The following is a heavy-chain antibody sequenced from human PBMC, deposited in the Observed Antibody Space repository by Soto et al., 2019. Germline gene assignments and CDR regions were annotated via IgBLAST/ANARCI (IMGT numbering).Heavy chain of an antibody. CDR3: AKARQHYFDY. V-gene: IGHV3-30*18. D-gene: IGHD1-1*01. J-gene: IGHJ4*02. CDR2: ISYDGSNK. Sequence: WGSLRVSWASSVFTFSSYGMPWVRQAPGKGLEWVAVISYDGSNKYYADSVKGRFTISRDNSKNTLYLQMNSLRAEDTPVYYCAKARQHYFDYWGRGTLVTVSS. CDR1: VFTFSSYG.